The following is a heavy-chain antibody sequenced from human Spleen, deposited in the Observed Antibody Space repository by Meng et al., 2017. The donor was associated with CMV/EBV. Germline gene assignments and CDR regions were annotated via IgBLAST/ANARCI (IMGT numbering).Heavy chain of an antibody. Sequence: SSVNVYCKASGGSFSSYASSWVRQGPGKGIEWMGRIIPIFGKRNYAKKSQGRDTITTDESTSTADMELSSQRSEETAVYDCARESDWGQGTLVTVSS. V-gene: IGHV1-69*05. CDR2: IIPIFGKR. CDR1: GGSFSSYA. CDR3: ARESD. J-gene: IGHJ4*02.